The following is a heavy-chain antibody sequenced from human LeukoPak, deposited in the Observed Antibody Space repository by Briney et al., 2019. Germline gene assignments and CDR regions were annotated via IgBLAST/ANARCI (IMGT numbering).Heavy chain of an antibody. CDR3: AKDGDYGSGSYYYGMDV. J-gene: IGHJ6*04. Sequence: GVSLRLSCAASGFTFSSYGIHWVRQAPGKGLEWVAVISYDGSNKYYADSVKGRFTISRHNSKNTLYLQMNSLRAEDTAVYYCAKDGDYGSGSYYYGMDVWGKGTTVTVSS. CDR2: ISYDGSNK. V-gene: IGHV3-30*18. D-gene: IGHD3-10*01. CDR1: GFTFSSYG.